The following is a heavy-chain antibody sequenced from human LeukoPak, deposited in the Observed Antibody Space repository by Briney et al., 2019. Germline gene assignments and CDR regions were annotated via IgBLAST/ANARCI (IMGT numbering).Heavy chain of an antibody. CDR2: INHSGST. J-gene: IGHJ6*03. D-gene: IGHD4-17*01. V-gene: IGHV4-34*01. CDR3: ARGREVTTLSYYYYYYMDV. Sequence: SETLSLTCAVYGGSFSGYYWSWIRQPPGKGLEWIREINHSGSTNYNPSFKSRVTISVDTSKNQFSLKLSSVTAADPAVYYCARGREVTTLSYYYYYYMDVWGKGTTVTVSS. CDR1: GGSFSGYY.